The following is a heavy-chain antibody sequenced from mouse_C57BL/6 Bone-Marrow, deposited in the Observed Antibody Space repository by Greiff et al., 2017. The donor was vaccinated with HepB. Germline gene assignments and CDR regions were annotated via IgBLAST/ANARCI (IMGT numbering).Heavy chain of an antibody. V-gene: IGHV1-31*01. CDR3: AREGYYGSSYGWFAY. CDR1: GYSFTGYY. Sequence: EVQLQQSGAELVRPGASVKISCKASGYSFTGYYMHWVKQSHGNILDWIGYIYPYNGVSSYNQKFKGKATLTVDKSSSTAYMELRSLTSEDSAVYYCAREGYYGSSYGWFAYWGQGTLVTVSA. D-gene: IGHD1-1*01. CDR2: IYPYNGVS. J-gene: IGHJ3*01.